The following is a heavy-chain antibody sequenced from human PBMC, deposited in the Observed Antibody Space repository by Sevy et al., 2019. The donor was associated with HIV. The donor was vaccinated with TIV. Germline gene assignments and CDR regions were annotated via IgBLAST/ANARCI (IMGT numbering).Heavy chain of an antibody. Sequence: SETLSLTCAVSDYSISSGYYWGWIRQPPGKGLEWLGSIHHSGSIYYNPSLNSPVTISVDTSKNQFSLKLHSVTAADTAVYYCARGGSIVTARDYFDHWGQGVLVTVSS. CDR2: IHHSGSI. V-gene: IGHV4-38-2*01. D-gene: IGHD1-26*01. J-gene: IGHJ4*02. CDR3: ARGGSIVTARDYFDH. CDR1: DYSISSGYY.